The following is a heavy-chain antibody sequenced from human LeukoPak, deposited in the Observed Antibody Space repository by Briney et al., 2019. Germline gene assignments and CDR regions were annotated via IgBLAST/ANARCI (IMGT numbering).Heavy chain of an antibody. CDR2: IKQDGSEK. V-gene: IGHV3-7*01. CDR3: TGSSGWLFDH. D-gene: IGHD6-19*01. CDR1: GFTFSTYW. Sequence: GGSLRLSCAASGFTFSTYWMSWVRQAPGKGLEWVAIIKQDGSEKYCFDSVKGRFTISRDNAKNSLYLQMNSLRVDDTAVYYCTGSSGWLFDHWGQGTLVTVSS. J-gene: IGHJ4*02.